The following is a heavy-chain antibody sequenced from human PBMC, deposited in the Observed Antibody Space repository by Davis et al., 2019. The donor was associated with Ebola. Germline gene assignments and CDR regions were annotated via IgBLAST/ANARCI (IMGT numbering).Heavy chain of an antibody. CDR1: SSYG. CDR2: IYYSGST. V-gene: IGHV4-39*07. D-gene: IGHD7-27*01. Sequence: SSYGMHWVRQAPGKGLEWIGSIYYSGSTYYNPSLKSRVTISVDTSKNQFSLKLSSVTAANTAVYYCARVGNPYYYYGMDVWGQGTTVTVSS. CDR3: ARVGNPYYYYGMDV. J-gene: IGHJ6*02.